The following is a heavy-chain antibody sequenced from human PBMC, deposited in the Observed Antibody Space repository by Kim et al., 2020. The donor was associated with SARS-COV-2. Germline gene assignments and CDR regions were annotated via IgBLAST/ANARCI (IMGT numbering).Heavy chain of an antibody. CDR3: ARRAYSSGWWYFDY. J-gene: IGHJ4*02. V-gene: IGHV3-74*01. CDR1: GFTLSSYW. CDR2: INSDGSST. D-gene: IGHD6-19*01. Sequence: GGSLRLSCAASGFTLSSYWMHWVRRAPGKGLVWVSRINSDGSSTSYADSVKGRFTISRDNAKNTLYLQMNSLRAEDTAVYYCARRAYSSGWWYFDYWGQGTLVTVSS.